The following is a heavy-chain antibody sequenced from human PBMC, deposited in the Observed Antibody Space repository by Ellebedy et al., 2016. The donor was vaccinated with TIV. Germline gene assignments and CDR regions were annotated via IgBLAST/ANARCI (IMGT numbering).Heavy chain of an antibody. D-gene: IGHD2-8*02. CDR1: GIIFSEYY. V-gene: IGHV3-11*04. Sequence: GESLKISCATSGIIFSEYYMSWIRQAPGKGLEWVSYISDTGSSHIYYADSVNGRFSSSRDISKNTLYLQMNSLRAGDTAMYYCARDQYLVDWGQGTLVTVSS. CDR2: ISDTGSSHI. J-gene: IGHJ4*02. CDR3: ARDQYLVD.